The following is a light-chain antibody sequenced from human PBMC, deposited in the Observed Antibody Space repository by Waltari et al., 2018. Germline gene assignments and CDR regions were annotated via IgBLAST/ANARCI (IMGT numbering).Light chain of an antibody. J-gene: IGLJ3*02. Sequence: QSVLTQPASVSGSPGQSISISCTGTSSDVGYYNYVSWYQQHPGQAPKLMIYDVTNRPSGVSNRFSGSKSGHTASLTISGLQAEDEADYYCISYTTRRLWVFGGGTQLTVL. CDR3: ISYTTRRLWV. CDR1: SSDVGYYNY. V-gene: IGLV2-14*03. CDR2: DVT.